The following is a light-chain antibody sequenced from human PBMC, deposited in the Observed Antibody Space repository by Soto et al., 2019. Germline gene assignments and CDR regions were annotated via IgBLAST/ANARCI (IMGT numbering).Light chain of an antibody. Sequence: QSVLPQPPSASGTPGQSVTISCSGSSSNIGSNTVNWYQQLPGTAPKHLIFSNNQRPSGVPDRFSGSKSGTSASLAISGIQPEDEADYYCAAWDGSLSWVFGGGTQLTVL. J-gene: IGLJ3*02. CDR1: SSNIGSNT. CDR2: SNN. V-gene: IGLV1-44*01. CDR3: AAWDGSLSWV.